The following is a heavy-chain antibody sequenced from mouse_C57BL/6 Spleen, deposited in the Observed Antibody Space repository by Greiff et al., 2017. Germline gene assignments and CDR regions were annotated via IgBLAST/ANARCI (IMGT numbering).Heavy chain of an antibody. J-gene: IGHJ2*01. CDR1: GYTFTSYW. Sequence: VQLQQPGAELVMPGASVKLSCKASGYTFTSYWMHWVKQRPGQGLEWIGEIDPSDSYTNYNQKFKGKSTLTVDKSSSTAYMQLSSLTSEDSAVYYCARLSPYFDYWGQGTTLTVSS. V-gene: IGHV1-69*01. CDR3: ARLSPYFDY. CDR2: IDPSDSYT.